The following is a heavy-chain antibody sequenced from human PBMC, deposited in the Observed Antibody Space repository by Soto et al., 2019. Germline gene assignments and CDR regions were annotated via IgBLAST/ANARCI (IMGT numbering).Heavy chain of an antibody. CDR3: AKDFESRRYSSGWYMYYYMDV. Sequence: PGGSLRLSCAASGFTFSSYAMSWVRQAPGKGLEWVSAISVCCVITYYADSVKGRFTISRDNSKNTLFLQMNSLRVEYTAVYYCAKDFESRRYSSGWYMYYYMDVWGKGTTVTVSS. D-gene: IGHD6-19*01. CDR2: ISVCCVIT. J-gene: IGHJ6*03. V-gene: IGHV3-23*01. CDR1: GFTFSSYA.